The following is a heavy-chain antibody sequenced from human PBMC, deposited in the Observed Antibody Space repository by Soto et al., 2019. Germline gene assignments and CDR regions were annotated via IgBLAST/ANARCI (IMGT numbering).Heavy chain of an antibody. CDR2: IDWDDEK. D-gene: IGHD6-13*01. CDR3: ARTRAAAGSFFFDY. Sequence: SGPTLVNPTQTLTLTCTFSGFSLSTSGMCVSWVRQPPGKTLDWLAVIDWDDEKFYSTSLKTRLTISKDTSKNQVVLTMTNMDPVDTATYYCARTRAAAGSFFFDYWGQGTLVT. CDR1: GFSLSTSGMC. J-gene: IGHJ4*02. V-gene: IGHV2-70*20.